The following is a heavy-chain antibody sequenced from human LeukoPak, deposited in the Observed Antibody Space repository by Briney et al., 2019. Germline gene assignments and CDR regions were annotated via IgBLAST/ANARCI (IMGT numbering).Heavy chain of an antibody. V-gene: IGHV3-48*03. J-gene: IGHJ6*04. CDR3: ARSKLLLPDGMDV. CDR2: ISSSGTTI. Sequence: AGGSLRLSCAASGFTFSSYEMNWVRQAPGKGLEWISYISSSGTTIYYVDSVKGRFTISRDNAKNSLYLQMNSLRAEDTAVYYCARSKLLLPDGMDVWGKGTTVTVSS. CDR1: GFTFSSYE. D-gene: IGHD2/OR15-2a*01.